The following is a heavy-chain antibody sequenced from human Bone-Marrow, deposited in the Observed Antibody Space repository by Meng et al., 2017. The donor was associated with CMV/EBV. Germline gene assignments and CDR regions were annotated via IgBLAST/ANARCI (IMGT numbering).Heavy chain of an antibody. CDR3: ARDRGVSSPFGVVIMPYYYGMDV. CDR2: ISYDGSNK. D-gene: IGHD3-3*01. CDR1: GFTFSSYA. J-gene: IGHJ6*02. V-gene: IGHV3-30*04. Sequence: GESLKISCAASGFTFSSYAMHWVRQAPDKGLEWVAVISYDGSNKYYADSVKGRFTISRDNSKNTLYLQMNSLRAEDTAVYYCARDRGVSSPFGVVIMPYYYGMDVWVQGTTVTVSS.